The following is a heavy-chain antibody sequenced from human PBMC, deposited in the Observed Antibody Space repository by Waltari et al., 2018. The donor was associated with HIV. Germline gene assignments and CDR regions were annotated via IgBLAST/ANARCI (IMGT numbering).Heavy chain of an antibody. D-gene: IGHD2-2*01. CDR1: GFTVSMYV. J-gene: IGHJ4*02. CDR3: AKVPVLPTGREDY. Sequence: EVQLVESGGGLVQPGESLILSCAATGFTVSMYVMTWVRQAPGKGLQGVAGISGNGGSRYYTDSVKGRFTISRDNSKKTLYLQMDSLRAEDTAVYYCAKVPVLPTGREDYWGQGTLVTVSS. CDR2: ISGNGGSR. V-gene: IGHV3-23*04.